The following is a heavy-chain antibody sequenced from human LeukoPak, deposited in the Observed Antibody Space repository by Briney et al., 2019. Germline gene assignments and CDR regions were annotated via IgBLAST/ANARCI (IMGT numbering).Heavy chain of an antibody. CDR2: ISSSSSTI. CDR3: TRVKNPNYDAFDI. D-gene: IGHD1-14*01. Sequence: GGSLRLSCAASGFTFSSYSMNWVRQAPGKGLEWVSYISSSSSTIYYADSVKGRFTISRDNAKNSLYLQMNSLRAEDTAVYYCTRVKNPNYDAFDIWGQGTMVTVSS. V-gene: IGHV3-48*01. J-gene: IGHJ3*02. CDR1: GFTFSSYS.